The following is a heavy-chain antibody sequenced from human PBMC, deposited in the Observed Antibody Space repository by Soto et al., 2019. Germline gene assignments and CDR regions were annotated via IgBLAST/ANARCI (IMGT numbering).Heavy chain of an antibody. CDR3: ARDHRYSSSYYYYYGMDV. D-gene: IGHD6-6*01. CDR2: ISISSSDR. J-gene: IGHJ6*02. Sequence: GGSLRLSCAASGFTLRTYTMNWVRQAPGKGLEWVSSISISSSDRYYADSVRGRFTISRDNAKNALYLQMNSLRADDTAVYFCARDHRYSSSYYYYYGMDVWGQGTTVTVSS. CDR1: GFTLRTYT. V-gene: IGHV3-21*06.